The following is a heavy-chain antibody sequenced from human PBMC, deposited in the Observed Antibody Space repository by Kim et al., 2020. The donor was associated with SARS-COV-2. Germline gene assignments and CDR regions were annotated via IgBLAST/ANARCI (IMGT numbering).Heavy chain of an antibody. J-gene: IGHJ6*02. Sequence: GGSLRLSCAASGFTFSSYAMHWVRQAPGKGLEWVAVISYDGSNKYYADSVKGRFTISRDNSKNTLYLQMNSLRAEDTAVYYCARELEYSYGYYYYYYGMDVWGQGTTVTVSS. CDR2: ISYDGSNK. D-gene: IGHD5-18*01. CDR3: ARELEYSYGYYYYYYGMDV. CDR1: GFTFSSYA. V-gene: IGHV3-30*04.